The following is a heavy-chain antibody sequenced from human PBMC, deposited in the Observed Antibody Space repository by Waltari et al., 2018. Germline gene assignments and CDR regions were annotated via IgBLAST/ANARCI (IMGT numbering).Heavy chain of an antibody. CDR3: AKNSRWNLSWYFDL. CDR1: GFTFRDEA. V-gene: IGHV3-23*01. Sequence: EVRLSESGGGLIQPGGSLRLSCGASGFTFRDEAMTWVRQAPGGGLECVAAMSLIDGSTYYADSVRGRFNISRDHSKNSVYLQMNSLSAEDTAIYYCAKNSRWNLSWYFDLWGRGTRVAVSS. J-gene: IGHJ2*01. CDR2: MSLIDGST. D-gene: IGHD1-1*01.